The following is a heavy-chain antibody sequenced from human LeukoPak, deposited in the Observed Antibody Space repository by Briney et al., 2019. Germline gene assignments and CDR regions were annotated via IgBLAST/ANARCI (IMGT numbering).Heavy chain of an antibody. D-gene: IGHD6-6*01. V-gene: IGHV4-59*01. CDR1: GGSISSYY. CDR2: IYYSGST. Sequence: SETLSLTCTVSGGSISSYYWSWIRQPPGKGLEWIGYIYYSGSTNYNPSLKSRVTISVDTSKNQFSLKLSSVTAADTAVYYCAREVASSSASYFAYWGQGTLVTVYS. J-gene: IGHJ4*02. CDR3: AREVASSSASYFAY.